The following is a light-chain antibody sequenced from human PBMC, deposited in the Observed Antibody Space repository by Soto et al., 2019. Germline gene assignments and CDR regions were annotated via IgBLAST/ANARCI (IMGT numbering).Light chain of an antibody. Sequence: EIVLTQSPATLSLSPGERATLSCRASQSVSSYLAWYQQKPGQAPRLLIYGASTRATGIPDRFSGSGSGTDFTLIISRLEPEDFAVYYCQLYTTFGQGTKVDIK. J-gene: IGKJ1*01. CDR3: QLYTT. V-gene: IGKV3-20*01. CDR2: GAS. CDR1: QSVSSY.